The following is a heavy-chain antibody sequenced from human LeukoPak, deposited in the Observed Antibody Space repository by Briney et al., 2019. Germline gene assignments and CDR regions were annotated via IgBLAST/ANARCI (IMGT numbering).Heavy chain of an antibody. V-gene: IGHV4-34*01. J-gene: IGHJ4*02. CDR2: INHSGST. Sequence: SETLSLTCAVYGGSFSGYYWSWIRQPPGKGLERIGEINHSGSTNYNPSLKSRVSISVDSSKNQFSLKVSSVTAADTAVYYCARGSDTAAGLYWGQGTLVTVSS. CDR1: GGSFSGYY. D-gene: IGHD6-13*01. CDR3: ARGSDTAAGLY.